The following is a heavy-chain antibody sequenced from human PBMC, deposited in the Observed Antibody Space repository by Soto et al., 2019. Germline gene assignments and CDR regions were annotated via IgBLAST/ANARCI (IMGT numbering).Heavy chain of an antibody. CDR1: GGSISSGGYY. CDR3: ARSKGGQLVFYYYYGMDV. V-gene: IGHV4-31*03. J-gene: IGHJ6*02. CDR2: IYYSGST. Sequence: SQTLSLTCTFSGGSISSGGYYWSWIRQHPGKGLEWIGYIYYSGSTYYNPSLKSRVTISVDTSKNQFSLKLSSVTAADTAVYYCARSKGGQLVFYYYYGMDVWGQGTTVTVSS. D-gene: IGHD6-13*01.